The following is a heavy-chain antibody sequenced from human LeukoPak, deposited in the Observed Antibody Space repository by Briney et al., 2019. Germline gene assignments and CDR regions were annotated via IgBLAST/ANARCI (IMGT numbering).Heavy chain of an antibody. J-gene: IGHJ4*02. CDR3: ATVFEH. CDR2: INEDGSGA. V-gene: IGHV3-74*01. CDR1: GFTLNSNW. Sequence: GGSLRLSCAVSGFTLNSNWIHWVRQAPGQGLVWVSRINEDGSGASYADSVKGRFTISKDDAKSTVYLQMNSLRAEDTAVYYCATVFEHWGQGTLVTVSS.